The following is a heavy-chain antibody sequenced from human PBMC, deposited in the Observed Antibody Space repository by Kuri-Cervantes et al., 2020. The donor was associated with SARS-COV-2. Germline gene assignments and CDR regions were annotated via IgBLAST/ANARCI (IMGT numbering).Heavy chain of an antibody. J-gene: IGHJ2*01. CDR1: GGTFSSYA. V-gene: IGHV1-69*10. Sequence: SVKVPRKASGGTFSSYAISWVRQAPGQGLEWMGGIIPIFGIANYAQKLQGRVTITADKSTSTAYMELSSLRSEDTAVYYWASWGRDWYFDLWGRGTLVTVSS. D-gene: IGHD3-16*01. CDR3: ASWGRDWYFDL. CDR2: IIPIFGIA.